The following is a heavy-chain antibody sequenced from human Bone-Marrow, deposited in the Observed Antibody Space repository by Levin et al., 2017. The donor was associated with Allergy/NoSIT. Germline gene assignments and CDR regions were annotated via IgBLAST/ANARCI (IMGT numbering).Heavy chain of an antibody. J-gene: IGHJ6*02. CDR2: IWHDAITT. Sequence: GGSLRLSCTLSGFSLNIFGIHWVRQTPGKGLEWVAAIWHDAITTYYDDSVKGRFTVSTDPSKNTVLLHMSSLRAEDTALYSCARNLAYGLDVWGQGTTVTVSS. CDR3: ARNLAYGLDV. CDR1: GFSLNIFG. V-gene: IGHV3-33*01.